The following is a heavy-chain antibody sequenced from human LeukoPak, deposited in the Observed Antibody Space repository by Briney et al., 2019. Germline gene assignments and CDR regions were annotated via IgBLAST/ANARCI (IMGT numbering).Heavy chain of an antibody. CDR2: ISWNSGSI. D-gene: IGHD6-13*01. CDR3: AKADSSSWYPYNWFDP. CDR1: GFTFDDYA. V-gene: IGHV3-9*01. Sequence: GGSLRLSCAASGFTFDDYAMHWVRQAPGKGLEWVSGISWNSGSIGYADSVKGRFTISRDNAKNSLYLQMNSLRAEDTALYYCAKADSSSWYPYNWFDPWGQGTLVTVSS. J-gene: IGHJ5*02.